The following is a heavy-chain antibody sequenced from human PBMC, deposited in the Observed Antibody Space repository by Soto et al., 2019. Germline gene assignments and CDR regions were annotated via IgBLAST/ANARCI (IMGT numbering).Heavy chain of an antibody. CDR1: GFTVSSNY. V-gene: IGHV3-66*01. CDR2: IYSGGST. D-gene: IGHD3-22*01. J-gene: IGHJ3*02. CDR3: ARDRGGVSYYYDSSGYNDAFDI. Sequence: GGSLRLSCAASGFTVSSNYMSWVRQAPGKGLEWVSVIYSGGSTYYADSVRGRFTISRDNSKNTLYLQMNSLRAEDTAVYYCARDRGGVSYYYDSSGYNDAFDIWGQGTMVTVS.